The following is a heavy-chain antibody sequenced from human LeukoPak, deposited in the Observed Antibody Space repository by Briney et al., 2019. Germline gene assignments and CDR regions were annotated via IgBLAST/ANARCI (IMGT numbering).Heavy chain of an antibody. CDR1: GYTFTSYW. V-gene: IGHV5-51*01. CDR3: ARHGVGATTTGYYFDY. J-gene: IGHJ4*02. CDR2: IYPGDSDT. Sequence: GESLKISCKGSGYTFTSYWIGWVRQMPGKGLDWMGIIYPGDSDTRYSPSFQGQVTISADKSISTAYLQWSSLKASDTAMYYCARHGVGATTTGYYFDYWGQGTLVTVSS. D-gene: IGHD1-26*01.